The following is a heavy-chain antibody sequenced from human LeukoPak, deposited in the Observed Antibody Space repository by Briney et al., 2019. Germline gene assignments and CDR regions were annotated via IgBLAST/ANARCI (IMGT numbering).Heavy chain of an antibody. J-gene: IGHJ5*02. Sequence: GGSLRLSCAASGFTFSSYSMNWVRQAPGKGLEWVSSISSSSSSYIYYADSVKGRFTISRDNAKNSLYLQMSSLTAEDTAVYYCATGYCSGGTCFNWFDPWGQGTLVTVSS. CDR2: ISSSSSSYI. D-gene: IGHD2-15*01. CDR3: ATGYCSGGTCFNWFDP. CDR1: GFTFSSYS. V-gene: IGHV3-21*01.